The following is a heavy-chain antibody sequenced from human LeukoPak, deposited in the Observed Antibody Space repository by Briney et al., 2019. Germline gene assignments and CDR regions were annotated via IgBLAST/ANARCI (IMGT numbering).Heavy chain of an antibody. V-gene: IGHV3-15*01. J-gene: IGHJ4*02. CDR1: GFTFSNAW. Sequence: PGGSLRLSCAASGFTFSNAWMSWVRQAPGKGLEWVGRITSKSDGGTTDYAAPVKGRFTISRDDSKNTVHLQTNSLKSEDTAVYYCTTRLYSSGRFDYWGQGTLVTVSS. CDR3: TTRLYSSGRFDY. D-gene: IGHD6-19*01. CDR2: ITSKSDGGTT.